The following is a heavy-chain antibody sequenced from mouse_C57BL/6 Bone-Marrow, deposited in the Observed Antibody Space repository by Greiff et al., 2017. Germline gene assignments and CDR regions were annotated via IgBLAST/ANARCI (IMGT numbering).Heavy chain of an antibody. Sequence: VQLQQSGPELVKPGASVKISCKASGYSFTGYYMNWVKQSPEKSLEWIGEINPSTGGTTYNQKFKAKATLTVDKSSSTAYMQLKSLTSEDSAVYYCASGTFDDWGQGTTLTVSS. CDR1: GYSFTGYY. D-gene: IGHD4-1*01. J-gene: IGHJ2*01. CDR2: INPSTGGT. V-gene: IGHV1-42*01. CDR3: ASGTFDD.